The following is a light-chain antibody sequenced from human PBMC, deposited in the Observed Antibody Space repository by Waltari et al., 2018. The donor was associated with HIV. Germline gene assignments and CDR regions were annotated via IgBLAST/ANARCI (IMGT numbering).Light chain of an antibody. CDR1: SSDVGDYHY. J-gene: IGLJ3*02. CDR3: ASYTSTSARV. CDR2: EVS. V-gene: IGLV2-14*01. Sequence: QSALTQPASVSGSPGQSITISCTGTSSDVGDYHYVSWFQQHPGKVPKLLIYEVSNRPSGVSYRFAGSKSGNTASLTISGLQAEDEADYYCASYTSTSARVFGGGTKVTVL.